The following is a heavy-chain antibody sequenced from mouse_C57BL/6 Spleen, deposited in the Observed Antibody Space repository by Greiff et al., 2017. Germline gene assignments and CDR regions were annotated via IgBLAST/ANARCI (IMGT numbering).Heavy chain of an antibody. CDR1: GYAFSSSW. J-gene: IGHJ2*01. CDR3: ARFLFITTVVDY. V-gene: IGHV1-82*01. Sequence: VQLQESGPELVKPGASVKISCKASGYAFSSSWMNWVKQRPGKGLEWIGRIYPGDGDTNYNGKFKGKATLTADKSSSTAYMQLSSLTSEYSAVYFCARFLFITTVVDYWGQGTTLTVSS. CDR2: IYPGDGDT. D-gene: IGHD1-1*01.